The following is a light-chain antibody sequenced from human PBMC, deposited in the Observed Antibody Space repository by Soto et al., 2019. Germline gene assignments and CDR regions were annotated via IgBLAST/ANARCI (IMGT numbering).Light chain of an antibody. V-gene: IGKV3-15*01. CDR3: QPYNNWPRT. Sequence: EIVMTQSPATLSVSPGERATLSCRASQSVSSNLAWYQQKPGQAPRLLIYGASTRATGIPARFSGSGSGTEFTLTISSLQSAAFAVYYCQPYNNWPRTFGQGTKVEIK. J-gene: IGKJ1*01. CDR1: QSVSSN. CDR2: GAS.